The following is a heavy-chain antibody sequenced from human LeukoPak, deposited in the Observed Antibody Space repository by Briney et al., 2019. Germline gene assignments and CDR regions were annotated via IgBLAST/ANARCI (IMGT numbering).Heavy chain of an antibody. V-gene: IGHV1-69*06. D-gene: IGHD3-22*01. J-gene: IGHJ4*02. CDR3: ARRNSSGLGV. CDR2: IIPFFGTA. CDR1: GGTFNTSP. Sequence: ASVKVSCKASGGTFNTSPLSWLRQAPGQGPEWMGGIIPFFGTANYAQKFQGRVTITADKSTSTAYMELSSLRSEDTAVYYCARRNSSGLGVWGQGTLVTVSS.